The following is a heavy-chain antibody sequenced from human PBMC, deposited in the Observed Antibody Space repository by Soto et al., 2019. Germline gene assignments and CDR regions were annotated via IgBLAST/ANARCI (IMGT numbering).Heavy chain of an antibody. J-gene: IGHJ3*02. Sequence: VQLVESGGGLVQRGGSLRLSCAASGFVFSSYDMHWVRHTTGAGLEWVSVIANTGDPYYSDSVKGRFTISRDNAKNALYLQMNSLRVGDSAMYYCAREGTGGGFDIWGQGTKVTVSS. CDR3: AREGTGGGFDI. V-gene: IGHV3-13*05. CDR2: IANTGDP. CDR1: GFVFSSYD. D-gene: IGHD1-1*01.